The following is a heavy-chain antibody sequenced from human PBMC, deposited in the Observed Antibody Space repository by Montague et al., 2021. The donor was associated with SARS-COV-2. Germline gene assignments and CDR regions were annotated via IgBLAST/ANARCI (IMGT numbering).Heavy chain of an antibody. Sequence: SLRLSCAASGFTFSSYAMSWVRQAPGKGLEWVAIMSHDGNYEHYADSXXGRFTISRDSSKNTLHLQMNSLTAEDTAVYYCAVQPRDSSAWHPFDHWGQGTLVTVS. V-gene: IGHV3-33*08. CDR1: GFTFSSYA. CDR3: AVQPRDSSAWHPFDH. J-gene: IGHJ4*02. CDR2: MSHDGNYE. D-gene: IGHD6-19*01.